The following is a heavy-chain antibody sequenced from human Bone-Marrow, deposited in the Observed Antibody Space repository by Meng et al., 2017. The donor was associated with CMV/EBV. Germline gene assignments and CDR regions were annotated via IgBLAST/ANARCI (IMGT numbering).Heavy chain of an antibody. CDR3: AKGPSYRGRVFHF. CDR1: GGVSNCYN. J-gene: IGHJ2*01. D-gene: IGHD5-12*01. V-gene: IGHV4-34*01. Sequence: GGVSNCYNLGRSRQAPGKGLGWIGEINQSGSDNYNPVLKRRGTISVDTSKDQVSPKLGSGTAADTAVYYLAKGPSYRGRVFHFLGRGTLVTVSS. CDR2: INQSGSD.